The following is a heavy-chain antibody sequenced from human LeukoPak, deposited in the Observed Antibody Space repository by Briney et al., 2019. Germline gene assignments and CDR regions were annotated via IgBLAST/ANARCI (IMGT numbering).Heavy chain of an antibody. D-gene: IGHD2-2*02. CDR1: GYTFTGYY. J-gene: IGHJ6*02. CDR2: INPDSGGT. V-gene: IGHV1-2*02. Sequence: ASVKVSCKASGYTFTGYYMHWVRQAPGQGLEWMGWINPDSGGTNHAQKFQGRVTMTRDTSISTAYMELSRLRSDDTAVYYCARDEDIVVVPAARPSYGMDVWGQGTTVTVSS. CDR3: ARDEDIVVVPAARPSYGMDV.